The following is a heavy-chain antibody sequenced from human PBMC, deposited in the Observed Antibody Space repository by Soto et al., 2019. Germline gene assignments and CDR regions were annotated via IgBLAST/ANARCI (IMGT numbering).Heavy chain of an antibody. J-gene: IGHJ6*02. V-gene: IGHV3-48*03. CDR3: VRLGFCSGATCNHYFYYYAMDV. D-gene: IGHD2-15*01. Sequence: DVQLVETGGDLVQPGGSLRLSCAVSGFSSSSYAFNWVRQAPGRGLEWVSFISSRGSSIYYADSVEGRFTISRDNAQNSVFLQMDSLRDEDTAVYYCVRLGFCSGATCNHYFYYYAMDVWGLGTTVVVSS. CDR1: GFSSSSYA. CDR2: ISSRGSSI.